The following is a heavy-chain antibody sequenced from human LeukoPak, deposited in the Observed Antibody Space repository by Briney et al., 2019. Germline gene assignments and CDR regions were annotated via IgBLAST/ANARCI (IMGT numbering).Heavy chain of an antibody. J-gene: IGHJ6*02. CDR1: GFTFSSYA. D-gene: IGHD3-3*01. Sequence: PGRSLRLSCAASGFTFSSYAMHWVRQAPGKGLEGVAVISYDGSNKYYADSVKGRFTISRDNSKNTLYLQMNSLRAEDTAVYYCARDRGFDGGTYYDFWSGYNRYYYYGMDVWGQGTTVTVSS. CDR2: ISYDGSNK. CDR3: ARDRGFDGGTYYDFWSGYNRYYYYGMDV. V-gene: IGHV3-30-3*01.